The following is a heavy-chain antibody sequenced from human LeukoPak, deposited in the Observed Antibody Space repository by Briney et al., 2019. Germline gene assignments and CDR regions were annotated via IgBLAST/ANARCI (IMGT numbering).Heavy chain of an antibody. CDR1: GFTFSNVW. CDR2: IKSKTDGGTI. J-gene: IGHJ3*02. Sequence: GGSLRLSCAASGFTFSNVWMSWVRQAPGKGLEGVGRIKSKTDGGTIDYAAPVKGRFTISRDDSKNTLFLQMNSLKTKDTTVYYCTRDTSRDADAFDIWGQGTMVTVSS. CDR3: TRDTSRDADAFDI. V-gene: IGHV3-15*01.